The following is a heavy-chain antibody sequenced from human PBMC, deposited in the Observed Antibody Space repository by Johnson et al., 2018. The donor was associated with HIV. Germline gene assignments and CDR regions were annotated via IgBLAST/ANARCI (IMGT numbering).Heavy chain of an antibody. J-gene: IGHJ3*02. CDR2: INQDGTEK. D-gene: IGHD6-13*01. CDR1: EFTFNSYW. CDR3: ARDEYPLRAAAWKSAFDI. Sequence: VQLVESGGGVVRPGRSLRLSCAGSEFTFNSYWMSWVRQAPGEGLEWVANINQDGTEKYYVDSVKGRFTISRDNAKNSLYLQMNSLRAEDTAVYYCARDEYPLRAAAWKSAFDIWGQGTMVTVSS. V-gene: IGHV3-7*01.